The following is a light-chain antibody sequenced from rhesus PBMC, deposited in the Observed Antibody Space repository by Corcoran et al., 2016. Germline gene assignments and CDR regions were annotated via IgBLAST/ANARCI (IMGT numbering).Light chain of an antibody. CDR2: KAS. CDR3: QQYSSSPFT. V-gene: IGKV1-22*01. J-gene: IGKJ3*01. Sequence: DIQITQSPSSLSASVGDTVTITCRASQSISSWLAWYQQKPGKAPKLLVYKASSLQSGVPSRFSGSGSGTYFTLTISSLQSEDFATYYCQQYSSSPFTFGPGPNWISN. CDR1: QSISSW.